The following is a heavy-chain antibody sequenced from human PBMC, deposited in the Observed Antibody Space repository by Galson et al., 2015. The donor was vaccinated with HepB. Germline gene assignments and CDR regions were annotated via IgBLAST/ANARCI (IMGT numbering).Heavy chain of an antibody. CDR3: ARAPYSSGWYGHRGYYFDY. Sequence: LSLTCAVYGGSFSGYYWSWIRQPPGKGLEWIGEINHSGSTNYNPSLKSRVTISVDTSKNQFSLKLSSVTAADTAVYYCARAPYSSGWYGHRGYYFDYWGQGTLVTVSS. J-gene: IGHJ4*02. D-gene: IGHD6-19*01. CDR1: GGSFSGYY. V-gene: IGHV4-34*01. CDR2: INHSGST.